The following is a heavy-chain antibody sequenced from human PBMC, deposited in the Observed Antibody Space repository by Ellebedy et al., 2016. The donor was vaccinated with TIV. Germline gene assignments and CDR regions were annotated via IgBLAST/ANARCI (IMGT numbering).Heavy chain of an antibody. V-gene: IGHV4-59*08. J-gene: IGHJ4*02. CDR3: ARLWTGVSTHLDY. D-gene: IGHD1-1*01. CDR1: GGSMTNYY. CDR2: IYYSGST. Sequence: MPSETLSLTCTVSGGSMTNYYWSWIRQPPGKGLEWIGNIYYSGSTNYNPSLQSRVTMTVDPSKDQFSLKLHSMTAADTALYYCARLWTGVSTHLDYWGQGTLVTVSS.